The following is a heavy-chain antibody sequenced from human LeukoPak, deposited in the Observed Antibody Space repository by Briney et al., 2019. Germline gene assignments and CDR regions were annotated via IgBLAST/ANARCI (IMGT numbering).Heavy chain of an antibody. CDR1: GFTFSSYA. Sequence: GRSLRLSCAASGFTFSSYAMHWVRQAPGKGLEWVAVISYDGSNKYYADSVKGRFTISRDNSKNTLYLQMNSLRAEDTAVYYCAREAVVTASAFDIWGQGTMVTVSS. CDR3: AREAVVTASAFDI. D-gene: IGHD2-21*02. CDR2: ISYDGSNK. J-gene: IGHJ3*02. V-gene: IGHV3-30-3*01.